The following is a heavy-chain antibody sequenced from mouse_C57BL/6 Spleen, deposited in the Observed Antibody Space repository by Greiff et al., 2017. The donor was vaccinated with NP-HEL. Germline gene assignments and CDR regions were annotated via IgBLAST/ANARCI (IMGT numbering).Heavy chain of an antibody. V-gene: IGHV2-3*01. Sequence: QVQLQQSGPGLVAPSQSLSITCTVSGFSLTSYGVSWVRQPPGKGLEWLGVIWGDGSTNYHSALISRLSISKANSKSQVFLKLNRLQTDDTATYYCAKEGQGRWYFDVWGTGTTVTVSS. CDR1: GFSLTSYG. J-gene: IGHJ1*03. D-gene: IGHD3-3*01. CDR2: IWGDGST. CDR3: AKEGQGRWYFDV.